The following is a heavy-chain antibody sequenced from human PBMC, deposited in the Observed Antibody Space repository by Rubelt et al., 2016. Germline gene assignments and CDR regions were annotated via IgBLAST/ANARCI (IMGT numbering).Heavy chain of an antibody. J-gene: IGHJ4*02. CDR1: GFSISSGYF. CDR2: IYHSGST. CDR3: ARREGSSGWYDY. Sequence: QLQLQESGPGLVKPSETLSLTCTVSGFSISSGYFWGWIRQPPGKGLEWIGSIYHSGSTFYSPSLKSRVTMSVDMSKNQFSLKLSSGTAADTAMYYCARREGSSGWYDYWGQGTLVTVSS. V-gene: IGHV4-38-2*02. D-gene: IGHD6-19*01.